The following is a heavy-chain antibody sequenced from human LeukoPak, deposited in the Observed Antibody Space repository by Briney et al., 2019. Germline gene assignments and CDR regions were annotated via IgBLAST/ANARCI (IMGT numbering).Heavy chain of an antibody. J-gene: IGHJ3*02. CDR3: ARRRWADAFDI. V-gene: IGHV5-51*01. CDR1: GYTFTSYW. D-gene: IGHD4-23*01. CDR2: IYPGDSDT. Sequence: GASLKISCKGSGYTFTSYWIGWVRQLPGKGLEWMGIIYPGDSDTTYSPSFQGQVTISADKSISTAYLQWSSLKASDTAMYSCARRRWADAFDIWGQGTMVTVSS.